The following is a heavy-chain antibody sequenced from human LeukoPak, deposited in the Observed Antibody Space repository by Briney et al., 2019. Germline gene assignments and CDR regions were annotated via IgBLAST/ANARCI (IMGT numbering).Heavy chain of an antibody. D-gene: IGHD3-22*01. CDR2: LNPNTGHA. CDR1: AYDFTGYH. Sequence: ASVKVSCKVVAYDFTGYHIHWVRLAPGQGPEWMGRLNPNTGHAVYAFKFQGWVTMTRDTSISTAYMELSRLRSDDTAVYYCARGGGGYYDSSGYYDYWGQGTLVTVSS. J-gene: IGHJ4*02. V-gene: IGHV1-2*04. CDR3: ARGGGGYYDSSGYYDY.